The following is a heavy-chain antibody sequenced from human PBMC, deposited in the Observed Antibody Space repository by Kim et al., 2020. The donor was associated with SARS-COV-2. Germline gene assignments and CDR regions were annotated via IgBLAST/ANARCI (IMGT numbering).Heavy chain of an antibody. V-gene: IGHV1-69*02. CDR2: IIPILGIA. CDR1: GGTFSSYT. J-gene: IGHJ3*02. CDR3: ASPGSTTNAFDI. Sequence: SVKVSCKASGGTFSSYTISWVRQAPGQGLEWMGRIIPILGIANYAQKFQGRVTITADKSTSTAYMELSSLRPEDTAVYYCASPGSTTNAFDIWGQGTMVTVSS. D-gene: IGHD1-26*01.